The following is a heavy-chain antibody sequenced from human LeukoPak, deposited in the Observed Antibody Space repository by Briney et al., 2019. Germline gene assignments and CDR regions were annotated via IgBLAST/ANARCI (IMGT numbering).Heavy chain of an antibody. CDR1: GFTFSTFG. J-gene: IGHJ4*01. V-gene: IGHV3-30*02. Sequence: PGGSLRLSCAASGFTFSTFGMNWVRQAPDKGLEWVAFIQYDDSIEYYADSVKGRLTISRGNSKNTLYLQMNSLRGDDTAVYYCAKDQGVVGSYDYWGHGTLVTVSS. CDR3: AKDQGVVGSYDY. CDR2: IQYDDSIE. D-gene: IGHD3-10*01.